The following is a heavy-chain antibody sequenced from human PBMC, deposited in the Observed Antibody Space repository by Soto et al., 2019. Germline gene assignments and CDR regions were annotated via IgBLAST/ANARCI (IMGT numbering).Heavy chain of an antibody. CDR3: TREYYYGSGSYYNGFLVY. CDR2: IRSKAYGGTT. V-gene: IGHV3-49*04. CDR1: GFTFGDYA. J-gene: IGHJ4*02. D-gene: IGHD3-10*01. Sequence: GGSLRLSCTASGFTFGDYAMSWVRQAPGKGLEWVGFIRSKAYGGTTEYAASVKGRFTISRDDSKSIAYLQMNSLKTEDTAVYYCTREYYYGSGSYYNGFLVYWGQGTLVTVSS.